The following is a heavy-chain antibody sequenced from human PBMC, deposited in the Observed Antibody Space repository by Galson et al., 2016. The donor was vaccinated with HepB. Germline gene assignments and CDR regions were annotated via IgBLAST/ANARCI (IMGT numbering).Heavy chain of an antibody. D-gene: IGHD4-17*01. CDR1: GASVTSHTFY. V-gene: IGHV4-61*01. Sequence: SETLSLTCTVSGASVTSHTFYWSWIRQPPRGGLEWIGYIYYTENTNYNPSLRSRVTLSIDTSKNQFFLNLRSLTAADTALYYCAYGDYTGHFDGWGQGTLVTVSS. CDR2: IYYTENT. CDR3: AYGDYTGHFDG. J-gene: IGHJ4*02.